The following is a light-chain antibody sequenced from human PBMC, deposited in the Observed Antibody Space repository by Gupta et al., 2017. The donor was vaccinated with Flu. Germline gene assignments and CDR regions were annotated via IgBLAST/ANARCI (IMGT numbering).Light chain of an antibody. J-gene: IGKJ5*01. CDR1: QSVSNTY. CDR2: DAS. Sequence: EIVLTQSPGTLSLSPGERATLSCRASQSVSNTYLAWYQQKPGQAPRLLIYDASSRATGFPDRFSGSGSGTDFTLTISRLEPEDFAVYYCQQYGISPITFGQGTRLEIK. V-gene: IGKV3-20*01. CDR3: QQYGISPIT.